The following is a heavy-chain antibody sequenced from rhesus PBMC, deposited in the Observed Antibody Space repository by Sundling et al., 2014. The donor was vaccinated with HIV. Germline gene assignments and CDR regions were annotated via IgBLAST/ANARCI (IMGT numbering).Heavy chain of an antibody. CDR2: IYSSGSN. D-gene: IGHD3-22*01. J-gene: IGHJ4*01. CDR1: GGSVSNNY. CDR3: ARLIISYFDY. Sequence: QVQLQESGPGLVKPSETLSLTCAVSGGSVSNNYWNWIRQSPGKGLEWIGSIYSSGSNYLNPSLKSRVTLSVDTSKNQLSLELTSVTAADTAVYYCARLIISYFDYWGQGVLLTVSS. V-gene: IGHV4-160*01.